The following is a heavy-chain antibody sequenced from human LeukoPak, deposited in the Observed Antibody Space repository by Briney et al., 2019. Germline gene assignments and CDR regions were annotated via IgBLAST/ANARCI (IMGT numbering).Heavy chain of an antibody. CDR1: GFTFSSYS. CDR3: ARDSFRIMDV. Sequence: GGSLRLSCAASGFTFSSYSMNWVRQAPGKGLEWVAVISYDGSNKYYADSVKGRFTISRDNSKNTLYLQMNSLRAEDTAVYYCARDSFRIMDVWGQGTTVTVSS. V-gene: IGHV3-30*03. CDR2: ISYDGSNK. J-gene: IGHJ6*02. D-gene: IGHD2-15*01.